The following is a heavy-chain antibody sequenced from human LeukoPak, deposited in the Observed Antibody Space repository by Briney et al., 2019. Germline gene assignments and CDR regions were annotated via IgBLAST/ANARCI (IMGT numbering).Heavy chain of an antibody. Sequence: GGSLRLSCAASGFTFSSYAMSWVRQAPGKGLEWVSAISGSGGSTYYADSVKGRFTISRDNSKNTLYLQMNSLRAEDTAVYYCAKDLSITMVRGVIPWGQGTLVTVSS. CDR1: GFTFSSYA. V-gene: IGHV3-23*01. CDR3: AKDLSITMVRGVIP. J-gene: IGHJ5*02. CDR2: ISGSGGST. D-gene: IGHD3-10*01.